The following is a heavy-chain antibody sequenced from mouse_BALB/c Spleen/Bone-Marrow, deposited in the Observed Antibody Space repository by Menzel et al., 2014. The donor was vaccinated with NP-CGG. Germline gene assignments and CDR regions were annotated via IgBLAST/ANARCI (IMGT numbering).Heavy chain of an antibody. CDR1: GYTFTSYY. J-gene: IGHJ3*01. Sequence: VQPQQSGAELVKPGASVKLSCKASGYTFTSYYMYWVKQRPGQGLEWIGGINPSNGGTNFNEKFKSKATLTVDKSSSTAYMQLSSLTSEDSAVYYCTRSEPFAYWGQGTLVTVSA. V-gene: IGHV1S81*02. CDR3: TRSEPFAY. CDR2: INPSNGGT.